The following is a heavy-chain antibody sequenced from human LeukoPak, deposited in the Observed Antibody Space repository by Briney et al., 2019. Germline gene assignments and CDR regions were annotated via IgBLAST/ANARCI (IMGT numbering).Heavy chain of an antibody. CDR1: GGSIRSHY. CDR2: LYHTGTT. J-gene: IGHJ4*02. Sequence: SETLSLTCTVSGGSIRSHYWNWIRHPAGKGLEWIGRLYHTGTTNYNPSLQTRLSMSVDTSKNQLSLKLTSLTAADTAVYYCARDTGMEGPTRGISFDYWGQGTLVTVSS. CDR3: ARDTGMEGPTRGISFDY. D-gene: IGHD1-26*01. V-gene: IGHV4-4*07.